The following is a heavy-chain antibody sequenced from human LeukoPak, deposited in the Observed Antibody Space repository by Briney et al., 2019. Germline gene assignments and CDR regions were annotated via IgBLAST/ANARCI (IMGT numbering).Heavy chain of an antibody. Sequence: GGSLRLSCAASGFTFGSHAMSWVRQAPGRGLEWVSTISGSADGTHYRDSVKGRFTISRDNSKNTLFLQMNSLSAADTAVYYCAKGIGGTLFDYWGQGTLVTVSS. CDR3: AKGIGGTLFDY. D-gene: IGHD4-23*01. CDR2: ISGSADGT. CDR1: GFTFGSHA. J-gene: IGHJ4*02. V-gene: IGHV3-23*01.